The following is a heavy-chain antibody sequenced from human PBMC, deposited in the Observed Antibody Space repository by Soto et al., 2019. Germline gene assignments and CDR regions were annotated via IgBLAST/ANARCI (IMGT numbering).Heavy chain of an antibody. V-gene: IGHV5-10-1*01. D-gene: IGHD2-15*01. Sequence: PGESLKISCKGSGYTFTDYWIGWVRQLPGKGLEWMGRIDPSDSQTYYSPSFRGHVTISAAKSITTVFLQWSSLRASDTAMYYCARRDYCGGGSCPSGDWFDPWGQGTLVTVSS. CDR1: GYTFTDYW. CDR2: IDPSDSQT. J-gene: IGHJ5*02. CDR3: ARRDYCGGGSCPSGDWFDP.